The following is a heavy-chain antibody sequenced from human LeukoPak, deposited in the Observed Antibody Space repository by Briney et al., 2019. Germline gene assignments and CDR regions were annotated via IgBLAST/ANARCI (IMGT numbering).Heavy chain of an antibody. V-gene: IGHV1-69*04. D-gene: IGHD3-10*01. CDR1: GGTFSSYA. CDR3: ARERGSREGSGPLGHYYYYYGMDV. CDR2: IIPILGIA. Sequence: SVKVSCKASGGTFSSYAISWVRQAPGQGLEWMGRIIPILGIANYAQKFQGRVTITADKSTSTAYMELSSLRSEDTAVYYCARERGSREGSGPLGHYYYYYGMDVWGQGTTVTVSS. J-gene: IGHJ6*02.